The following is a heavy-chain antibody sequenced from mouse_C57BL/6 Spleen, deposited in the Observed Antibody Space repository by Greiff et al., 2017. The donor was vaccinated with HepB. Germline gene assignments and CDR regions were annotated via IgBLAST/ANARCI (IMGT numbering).Heavy chain of an antibody. V-gene: IGHV5-4*01. CDR3: ARERIYYDYAMDY. J-gene: IGHJ4*01. CDR2: ISDGGSYT. D-gene: IGHD2-4*01. CDR1: GFTFSSYA. Sequence: EVKLVESGGGLVKPGGSLKLSCAASGFTFSSYAMSWVRQTPEKRLEWVATISDGGSYTYYPDNVKGRFTISRDDAKNNLYLQMSQLKSEDTAMYYCARERIYYDYAMDYWGQGTSVTVSS.